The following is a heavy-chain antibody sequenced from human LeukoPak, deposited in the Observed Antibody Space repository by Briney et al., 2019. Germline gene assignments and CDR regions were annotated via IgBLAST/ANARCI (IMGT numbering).Heavy chain of an antibody. CDR3: ARASNYYYYYMDV. D-gene: IGHD6-6*01. CDR1: GYSISSGYY. Sequence: SETLSLTCTVSGYSISSGYYWGWIRQPPGKGLEWIGSIYHSGSTYYNPSLKSRVTISVDTSKNQFSLKLSSVTAADTAVYYCARASNYYYYYMDVWSKGTTVTVSS. V-gene: IGHV4-38-2*02. CDR2: IYHSGST. J-gene: IGHJ6*03.